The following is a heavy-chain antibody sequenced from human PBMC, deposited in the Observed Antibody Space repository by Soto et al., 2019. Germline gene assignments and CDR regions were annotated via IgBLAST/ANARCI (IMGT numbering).Heavy chain of an antibody. CDR1: GGTFSSYA. V-gene: IGHV1-69*01. CDR3: ARAFHLPPEDCSGGSCYSGGMDV. D-gene: IGHD2-15*01. J-gene: IGHJ6*02. Sequence: QVQLVQSGAEVKKPGSSVKVSCKASGGTFSSYAISWVRQAPGQGLEWMGGFILIFGTAYYAQKFQGRVTITADESTSTAYMELSSLRSEDTAVYYCARAFHLPPEDCSGGSCYSGGMDVWGQGTTVTVSS. CDR2: FILIFGTA.